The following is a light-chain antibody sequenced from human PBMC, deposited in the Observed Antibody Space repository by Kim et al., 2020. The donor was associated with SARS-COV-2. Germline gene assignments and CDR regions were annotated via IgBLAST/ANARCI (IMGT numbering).Light chain of an antibody. CDR2: VNRDGCH. CDR3: QTWDTGIRV. V-gene: IGLV4-69*01. Sequence: ASDQLTCILSSGHSSYAIAWHQQQPGKGPRFLMKVNRDGCHIKGDGIPDRFSGSTSGAERYLTISSLQPEDEADYYCQTWDTGIRVFGGGTQLTVL. J-gene: IGLJ3*02. CDR1: SGHSSYA.